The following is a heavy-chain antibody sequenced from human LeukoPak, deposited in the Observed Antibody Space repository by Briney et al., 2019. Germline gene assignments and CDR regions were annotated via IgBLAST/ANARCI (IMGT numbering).Heavy chain of an antibody. CDR3: AKTCSSTSCYGY. V-gene: IGHV3-23*01. CDR2: ISDSGGST. J-gene: IGHJ4*02. Sequence: GGSLRLSCAASGFTFSSYGMSWVRQAPGKGLEWVSSISDSGGSTYYADSVKGRFTISRDNSKITLYLQMNSLRAEDTAVYYCAKTCSSTSCYGYWGQGTLVTVSS. CDR1: GFTFSSYG. D-gene: IGHD2-2*01.